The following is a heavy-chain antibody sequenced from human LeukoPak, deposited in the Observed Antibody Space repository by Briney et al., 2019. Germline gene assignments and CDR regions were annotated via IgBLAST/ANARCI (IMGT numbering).Heavy chain of an antibody. D-gene: IGHD4-11*01. CDR3: ASHCNYFDY. Sequence: GGSLRLSCAASGFTFSSYAVHWVRQAPGKGLEWVAVIYSGGSTYYADSVKGRFTISRDNSKNTLYLQMNSLRAEDTAVYHCASHCNYFDYWGQGTLVTVSS. CDR2: IYSGGST. CDR1: GFTFSSYA. V-gene: IGHV3-53*01. J-gene: IGHJ4*02.